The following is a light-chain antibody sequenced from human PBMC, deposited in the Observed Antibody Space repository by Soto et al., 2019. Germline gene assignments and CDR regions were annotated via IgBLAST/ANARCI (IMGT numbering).Light chain of an antibody. CDR2: EVS. CDR1: SSDVGGYNY. V-gene: IGLV2-8*01. Sequence: QSALTQPPSASGSPGQSVTISCTGTSSDVGGYNYVSWYQQHPGKAPKLMIYEVSKRPSGVPDRFSGSKSGNTASLTVSGLQAEDEVDYSCSSYAGSNNFGVSGTGTKVPDL. J-gene: IGLJ1*01. CDR3: SSYAGSNNFGV.